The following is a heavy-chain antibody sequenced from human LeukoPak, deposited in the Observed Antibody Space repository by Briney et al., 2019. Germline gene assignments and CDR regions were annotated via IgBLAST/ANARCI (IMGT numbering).Heavy chain of an antibody. V-gene: IGHV1-8*01. Sequence: ASVKVSCKAAGYTFSTYDISWVRQATGQGLEWMGWMNPKSGNTLYAQKFQGRVTMTRNTSISTAYMELSSVRSEDTAVYYCARVSLSGPRKYDFWSVLDWFDPWGQGTLVTVSS. J-gene: IGHJ5*02. D-gene: IGHD3-3*01. CDR1: GYTFSTYD. CDR2: MNPKSGNT. CDR3: ARVSLSGPRKYDFWSVLDWFDP.